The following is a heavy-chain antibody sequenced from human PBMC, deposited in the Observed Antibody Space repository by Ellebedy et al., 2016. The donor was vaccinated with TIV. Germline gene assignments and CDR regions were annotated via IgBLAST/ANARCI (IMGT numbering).Heavy chain of an antibody. J-gene: IGHJ1*01. D-gene: IGHD4-23*01. Sequence: GESLKISCAASGFTFSSYAMHWVRQAPGKGLEWVAVISYDGSNKYYADSVKGRFTISRDNSKNTLYLQMNSLRAEDTAVYYCARPYGGTSLLQYFQHWGQGTLVTVSS. CDR2: ISYDGSNK. V-gene: IGHV3-30-3*01. CDR3: ARPYGGTSLLQYFQH. CDR1: GFTFSSYA.